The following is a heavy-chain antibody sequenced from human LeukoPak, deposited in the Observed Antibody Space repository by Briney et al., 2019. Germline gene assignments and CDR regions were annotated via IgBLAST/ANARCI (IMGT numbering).Heavy chain of an antibody. D-gene: IGHD6-19*01. Sequence: SETLSLTCTVSGGSISSHYWSWIRQPPGKGLEWIGYIYYSGSTNYNPSLKSRVTKSVDTSKNQFSLKLSSVTAADTAVYYCARYQDYSSGLSTYYYYYYMDVWGKGTTVTVSS. CDR2: IYYSGST. J-gene: IGHJ6*03. CDR1: GGSISSHY. V-gene: IGHV4-59*11. CDR3: ARYQDYSSGLSTYYYYYYMDV.